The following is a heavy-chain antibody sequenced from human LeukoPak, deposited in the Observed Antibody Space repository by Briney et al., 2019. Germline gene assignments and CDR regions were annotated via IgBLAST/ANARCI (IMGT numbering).Heavy chain of an antibody. Sequence: ASVKVSCKASGYTFTSYYMHWVRQAPGQGLEWMGWISAYYGNTNYAQKLQGRVTMTTDTSTSTAYMELRSLRSDDTAVYYCASDLFPSGSPHTFDYWGQGTLVTVSS. CDR1: GYTFTSYY. J-gene: IGHJ4*02. D-gene: IGHD1-26*01. CDR3: ASDLFPSGSPHTFDY. V-gene: IGHV1-18*04. CDR2: ISAYYGNT.